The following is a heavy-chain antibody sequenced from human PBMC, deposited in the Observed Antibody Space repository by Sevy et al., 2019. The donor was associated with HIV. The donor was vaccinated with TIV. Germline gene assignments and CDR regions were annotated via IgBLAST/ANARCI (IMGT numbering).Heavy chain of an antibody. Sequence: SETLSLTCTVSGGSISSYYWSWIRQPPGKGLEWIGYIYYSGSTNYNPSLKSRVTISVDTSKNQFSLKLSSVTAADTAVYYCARIDYYDSSGYFDYWGQEPWSPSPQ. CDR3: ARIDYYDSSGYFDY. CDR1: GGSISSYY. CDR2: IYYSGST. V-gene: IGHV4-59*01. J-gene: IGHJ4*01. D-gene: IGHD3-22*01.